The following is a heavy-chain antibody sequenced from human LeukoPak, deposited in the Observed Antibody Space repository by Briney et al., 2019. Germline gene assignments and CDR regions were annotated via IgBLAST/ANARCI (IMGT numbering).Heavy chain of an antibody. J-gene: IGHJ4*02. CDR3: AKELGFGELSAFDY. D-gene: IGHD3-10*01. V-gene: IGHV3-30*18. CDR1: GFTFSSYG. CDR2: ISYDGSNK. Sequence: GRSLRLSYAASGFTFSSYGMHWVRQAPGKGLEWVAVISYDGSNKYYADSAKGRFTISRDNSKNTLYLQMNSLRAEDTAVYYCAKELGFGELSAFDYWGQGTLVTVSS.